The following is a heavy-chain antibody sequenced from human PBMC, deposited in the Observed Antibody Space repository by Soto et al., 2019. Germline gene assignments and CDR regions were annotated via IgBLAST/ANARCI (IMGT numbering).Heavy chain of an antibody. Sequence: QVQLQESGPGLVKPSETLSLTCTVSGGSISSYYWSWIRQPPGKGLEWIGYIYYSGSTNYNPSLKRRVTISEDTSKNQFSLKLSSVTAADTAVYYCARVGVYDILTGYYTDYYYYYGMDVWGQGTTVTVSS. D-gene: IGHD3-9*01. CDR3: ARVGVYDILTGYYTDYYYYYGMDV. CDR1: GGSISSYY. J-gene: IGHJ6*02. CDR2: IYYSGST. V-gene: IGHV4-59*01.